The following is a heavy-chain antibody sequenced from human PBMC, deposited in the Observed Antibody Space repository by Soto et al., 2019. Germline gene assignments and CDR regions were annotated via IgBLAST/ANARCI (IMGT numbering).Heavy chain of an antibody. V-gene: IGHV1-18*01. J-gene: IGHJ3*02. D-gene: IGHD2-15*01. CDR2: ISAYNGNT. Sequence: GASVKVSCKASGYTFTSYGISWVRQAPGQGLEWMGWISAYNGNTNYAQKLQGRVTMTTDTSTSTAYMELRSLRSDDTAVYYCAQGYCSGGSCYSNAFGIWGQGTMVTVSS. CDR1: GYTFTSYG. CDR3: AQGYCSGGSCYSNAFGI.